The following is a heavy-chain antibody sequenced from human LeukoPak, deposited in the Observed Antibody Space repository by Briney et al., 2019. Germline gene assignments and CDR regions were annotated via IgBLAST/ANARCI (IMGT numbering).Heavy chain of an antibody. CDR3: TRGVGTVERSNWFDP. D-gene: IGHD4-23*01. V-gene: IGHV3-48*01. CDR2: ISSSSSTI. J-gene: IGHJ5*02. Sequence: PGGSLRLSCAASGFTFSSYSMNWVRQAPGKGLEWVSYISSSSSTIYYADSVKGRFTISRDNAKNSLYLQMNSLRAEDTAVYYCTRGVGTVERSNWFDPWGQGTLVTVSS. CDR1: GFTFSSYS.